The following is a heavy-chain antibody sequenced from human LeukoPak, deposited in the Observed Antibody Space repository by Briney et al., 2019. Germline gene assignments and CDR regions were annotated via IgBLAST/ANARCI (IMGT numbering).Heavy chain of an antibody. CDR3: AKDRSCTNDICHGDFDY. V-gene: IGHV3-23*01. J-gene: IGHJ4*02. CDR2: ISGSGGST. CDR1: GFTFSSYA. Sequence: GGSLRLSCAASGFTFSSYAVSRVRQAPGKGLEWVSSISGSGGSTYSADSVKGRFTISRDNSKNTLYLQMNSLRAEDTALYYCAKDRSCTNDICHGDFDYWGQGTLVTVSS. D-gene: IGHD2-8*01.